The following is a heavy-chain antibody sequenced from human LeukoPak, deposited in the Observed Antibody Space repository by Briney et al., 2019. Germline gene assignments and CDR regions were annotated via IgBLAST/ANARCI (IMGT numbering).Heavy chain of an antibody. D-gene: IGHD3-10*01. Sequence: SETLSLTCTVSGGSISSYYWSWIRQPPGKGLEWIGYIYYSGSTNYNPSLKSRATISVDTSKNQFSLKLSSVTAADTAVYYCARGWYYYGSGSYGLDYWGQGTLVTVSS. CDR2: IYYSGST. CDR1: GGSISSYY. V-gene: IGHV4-59*01. J-gene: IGHJ4*02. CDR3: ARGWYYYGSGSYGLDY.